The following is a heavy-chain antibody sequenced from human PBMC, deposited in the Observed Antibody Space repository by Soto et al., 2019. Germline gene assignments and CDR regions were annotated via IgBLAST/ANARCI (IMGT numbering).Heavy chain of an antibody. V-gene: IGHV1-69*06. CDR3: ARXGLQAQGVQYNHYAMDV. Sequence: AVKVSCKASGGTFDRHTINWVRQAPGQGLEWMGGIIPIFSTPKYAQKFQGRVMLTADKSTSTAYMELSSLRYEDTAVYYCARXGLQAQGVQYNHYAMDVWGQGTTVTVSS. J-gene: IGHJ6*01. CDR2: IIPIFSTP. D-gene: IGHD4-4*01. CDR1: GGTFDRHT.